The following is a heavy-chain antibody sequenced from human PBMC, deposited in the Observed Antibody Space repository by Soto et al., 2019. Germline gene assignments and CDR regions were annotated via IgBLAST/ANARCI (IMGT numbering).Heavy chain of an antibody. J-gene: IGHJ6*02. Sequence: GGSLRLSCAASGFTFDDYAMQWVRQAPGKGLEWVSGISWNSGSIGYADSVKGRFTISRDNAKNSLYLQMNSLRAEDTALYYCAKDHVDCSGGSCYPYPYYYYGMDVWGQGTTVTVSS. CDR3: AKDHVDCSGGSCYPYPYYYYGMDV. D-gene: IGHD2-15*01. V-gene: IGHV3-9*01. CDR2: ISWNSGSI. CDR1: GFTFDDYA.